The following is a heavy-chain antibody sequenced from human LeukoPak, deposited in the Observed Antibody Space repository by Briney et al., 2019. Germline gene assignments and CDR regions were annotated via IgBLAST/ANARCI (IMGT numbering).Heavy chain of an antibody. J-gene: IGHJ6*02. CDR2: IRSIGSTI. V-gene: IGHV3-48*03. CDR1: GFTFSSYE. D-gene: IGHD6-19*01. CDR3: ASLAVAGNYYYAVDV. Sequence: GGSLRLSCVASGFTFSSYETNWVRQAPGKGLEWVSYIRSIGSTIYYAESVKGRFTISRANAKNSLYLQMNSLRAEDTAVYYCASLAVAGNYYYAVDVWGQGTTVTVSS.